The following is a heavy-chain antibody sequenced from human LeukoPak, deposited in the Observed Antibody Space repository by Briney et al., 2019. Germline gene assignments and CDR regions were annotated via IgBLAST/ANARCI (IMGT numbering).Heavy chain of an antibody. Sequence: GGSLRLSCAASGLTFSDYSMKWVRQAPGKGLEWVSSISTGSTYKYYGDSVKGRFTISRDNAKNSVDLQMNSLRDEDTAVYYCARGPTLMGPAGTWPLDYWGQGSLVIVSS. CDR2: ISTGSTYK. V-gene: IGHV3-21*01. CDR3: ARGPTLMGPAGTWPLDY. J-gene: IGHJ4*02. CDR1: GLTFSDYS. D-gene: IGHD6-19*01.